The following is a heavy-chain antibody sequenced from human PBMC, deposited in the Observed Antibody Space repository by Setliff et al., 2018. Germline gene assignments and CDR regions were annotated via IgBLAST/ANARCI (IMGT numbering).Heavy chain of an antibody. CDR2: IHGSGNPT. CDR1: GFTFSNYY. V-gene: IGHV3-11*01. J-gene: IGHJ4*02. CDR3: ARTTGYRLEGNFDY. D-gene: IGHD3-16*01. Sequence: GGSLRLSCAASGFTFSNYYMTWIRQAPGKGLEWISYIHGSGNPTYYAVSVKCRFTVSRDNAKSSLYLQMTSLIADDTAIYYCARTTGYRLEGNFDYWGQGALVTVSS.